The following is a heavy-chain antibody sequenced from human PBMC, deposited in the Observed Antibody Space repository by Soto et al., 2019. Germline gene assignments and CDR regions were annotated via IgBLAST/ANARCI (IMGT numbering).Heavy chain of an antibody. Sequence: PSETLSLTCTVSGGSISSYYWSWIRQPPGKGLEWIGYIYYSGSTNYNPSLKSRVTISVDTSKNQFSLKLSSVTAADTAVYYCARDRIHDFWSGYFYYYYYGMDVWGQGTTVTVSS. V-gene: IGHV4-59*01. D-gene: IGHD3-3*01. CDR2: IYYSGST. CDR3: ARDRIHDFWSGYFYYYYYGMDV. CDR1: GGSISSYY. J-gene: IGHJ6*02.